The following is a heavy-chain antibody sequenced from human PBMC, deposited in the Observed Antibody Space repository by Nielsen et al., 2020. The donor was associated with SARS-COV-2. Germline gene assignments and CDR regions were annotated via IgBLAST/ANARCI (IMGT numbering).Heavy chain of an antibody. D-gene: IGHD2-21*02. J-gene: IGHJ6*02. CDR3: ARDQTANFVVVTAYYYYGMDV. V-gene: IGHV3-21*01. CDR1: GFTFSSYS. Sequence: GGSLRLSCAASGFTFSSYSMNWVRQAPGKGLEWVSSISSSSSYIYYADSVKGRFTISRDNAKNSLYLQMNSLRAEDTAVYYCARDQTANFVVVTAYYYYGMDVWGQGTTVTVSS. CDR2: ISSSSSYI.